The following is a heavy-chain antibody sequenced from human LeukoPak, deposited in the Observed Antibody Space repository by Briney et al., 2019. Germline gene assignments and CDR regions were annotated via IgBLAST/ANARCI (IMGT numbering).Heavy chain of an antibody. CDR1: GYTFTSYN. Sequence: ASVKVSCKASGYTFTSYNMHWVRQAPGQGLEWMGIINPSGGATSYAQKFQGRVTMTRDTSTTTVYMELSSLRSDDTAVYYCAREIPSIRYFDYWGQGTLVTVSS. V-gene: IGHV1-46*01. J-gene: IGHJ4*02. CDR3: AREIPSIRYFDY. CDR2: INPSGGAT. D-gene: IGHD2-2*01.